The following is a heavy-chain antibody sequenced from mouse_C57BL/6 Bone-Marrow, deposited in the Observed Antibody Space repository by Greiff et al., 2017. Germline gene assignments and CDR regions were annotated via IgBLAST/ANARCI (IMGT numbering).Heavy chain of an antibody. V-gene: IGHV1-67*01. J-gene: IGHJ3*01. D-gene: IGHD1-1*01. CDR1: GYTFTDYA. CDR3: ARGLYYYGSSSWFAY. CDR2: ISTYYGDA. Sequence: QVQLQQSGPELVRPGVSVKISCKGSGYTFTDYAMHWVKQSPAKSLEWIGVISTYYGDASYNQKFKDKATMTVDTSSSTAYMELARLTSEDSAVYYCARGLYYYGSSSWFAYWGQGTLVTVSA.